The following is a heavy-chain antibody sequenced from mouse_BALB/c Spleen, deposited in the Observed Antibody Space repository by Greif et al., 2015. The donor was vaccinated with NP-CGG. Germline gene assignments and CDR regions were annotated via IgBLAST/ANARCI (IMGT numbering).Heavy chain of an antibody. Sequence: EVKLMESGGGLVKPGGSLKLSSAASGFTFSSYTMSWVRQTPEKRLEWVATISSGGSYTYYPDSVKGRFTISRDNAKNTLYLQMSSLKSEDTAMYYCTRANYYGSRYYFDYWGQGTTLTVSS. CDR2: ISSGGSYT. D-gene: IGHD1-1*01. V-gene: IGHV5-6-4*01. J-gene: IGHJ2*01. CDR3: TRANYYGSRYYFDY. CDR1: GFTFSSYT.